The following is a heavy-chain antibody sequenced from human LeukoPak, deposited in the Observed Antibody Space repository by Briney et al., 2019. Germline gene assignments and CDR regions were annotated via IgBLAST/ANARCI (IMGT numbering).Heavy chain of an antibody. CDR1: GYTFTSYG. J-gene: IGHJ2*01. V-gene: IGHV1-18*01. CDR3: ARDARWLPALGDWYFDL. D-gene: IGHD5-12*01. Sequence: ASVKVSCKASGYTFTSYGISWVRQAPGQGLEWMGWVSAYNGNTNYAQKLQGRVTMTTDTSTSTAYMELRSLRSDDTAVYYCARDARWLPALGDWYFDLWGRGTLVTVSS. CDR2: VSAYNGNT.